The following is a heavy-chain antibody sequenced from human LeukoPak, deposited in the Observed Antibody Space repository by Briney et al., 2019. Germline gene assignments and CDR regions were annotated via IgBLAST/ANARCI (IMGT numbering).Heavy chain of an antibody. D-gene: IGHD2-21*01. V-gene: IGHV3-74*01. Sequence: PGGSLRLSCAASGFTFSSYWMHWVRQVPGKGLVWVSRIKSDGSSTSYADSVKGRFTISRDNAKNTLFLQMNSLRPEDTAVYYCARGSTYYGGDCSVSYWGQGTLVTVSS. J-gene: IGHJ4*02. CDR3: ARGSTYYGGDCSVSY. CDR2: IKSDGSST. CDR1: GFTFSSYW.